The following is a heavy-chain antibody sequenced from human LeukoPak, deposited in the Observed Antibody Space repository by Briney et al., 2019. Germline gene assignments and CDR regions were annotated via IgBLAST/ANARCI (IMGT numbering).Heavy chain of an antibody. CDR1: GYSISSGYF. J-gene: IGHJ4*02. D-gene: IGHD4-11*01. CDR2: IYHSGTT. V-gene: IGHV4-38-2*01. Sequence: SETLSLTCAVSGYSISSGYFWGWIRQSPGKGLEWSGSIYHSGTTYYNPSLKSRVTISVDTSKNQFSLKLSSVTAADTAVYYCARPPDSSDYGAAFDWWGQGTLVTVSS. CDR3: ARPPDSSDYGAAFDW.